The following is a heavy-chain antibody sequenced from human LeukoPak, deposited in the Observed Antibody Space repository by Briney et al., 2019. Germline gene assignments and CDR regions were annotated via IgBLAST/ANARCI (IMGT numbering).Heavy chain of an antibody. CDR1: GGSISSGDYF. J-gene: IGHJ4*02. Sequence: SQTLSLTCNVSGGSISSGDYFWNWIRQPPGKGLEWLGYIHYTGRTYYNPSLKSRVTISVDTSKNQFSLKLSSVTAADTAVYYCARGTYSSGWYIPLDYWGQGTLVTVSS. CDR3: ARGTYSSGWYIPLDY. V-gene: IGHV4-30-4*01. CDR2: IHYTGRT. D-gene: IGHD6-19*01.